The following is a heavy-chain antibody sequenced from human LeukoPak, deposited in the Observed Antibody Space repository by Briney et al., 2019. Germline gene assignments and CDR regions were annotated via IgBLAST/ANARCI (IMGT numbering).Heavy chain of an antibody. CDR3: ARERCTSTSCYVDY. D-gene: IGHD2-2*01. CDR1: GFTFSSYG. CDR2: IWYDGSNK. V-gene: IGHV3-33*01. J-gene: IGHJ4*02. Sequence: GGSLRLSCAAPGFTFSSYGMHWVRQAPGKGLEWVAVIWYDGSNKYYADSVKGRFTISRDNSKNTLYLQMNSLRAEDTAVYYCARERCTSTSCYVDYWGQGTLVTVSS.